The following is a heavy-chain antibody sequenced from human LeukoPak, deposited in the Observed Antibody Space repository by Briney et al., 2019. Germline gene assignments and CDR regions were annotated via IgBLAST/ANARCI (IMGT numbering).Heavy chain of an antibody. CDR1: GYSFTSYW. J-gene: IGHJ4*02. V-gene: IGHV5-51*01. Sequence: PGESLKISCKGSGYSFTSYWIGWVRQMPGKGLEWMGIIYPGDSDTRYSPSFQGPVTISHDKSISPAYLPWNSLKASAHTMISFAIHHIWPLVYWGQGTLVTVSS. D-gene: IGHD2-21*01. CDR2: IYPGDSDT. CDR3: AIHHIWPLVY.